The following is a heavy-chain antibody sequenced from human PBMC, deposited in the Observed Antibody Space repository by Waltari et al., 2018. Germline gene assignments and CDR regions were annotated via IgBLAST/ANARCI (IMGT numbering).Heavy chain of an antibody. V-gene: IGHV4-34*01. CDR1: GGSFSGYY. J-gene: IGHJ6*03. D-gene: IGHD6-19*01. CDR2: INHSGST. CDR3: ARGPNRASRSSGWSRHMDV. Sequence: QVQLQQWGAGLLKPSETLSLTCAVYGGSFSGYYWSWIRQPPGKGLEWIGEINHSGSTNYNPSLKIRVTISVDTSKNQFSLKLSSVTAADTAVYYCARGPNRASRSSGWSRHMDVWGKGTTVTVSS.